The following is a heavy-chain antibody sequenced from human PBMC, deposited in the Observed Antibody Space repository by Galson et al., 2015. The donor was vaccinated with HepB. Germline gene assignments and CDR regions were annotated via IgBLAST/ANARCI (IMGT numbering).Heavy chain of an antibody. J-gene: IGHJ4*02. D-gene: IGHD3-10*01. CDR1: GFTFSSYA. Sequence: AASGFTFSSYAMSWVRQAPGKGLEWVSGISASGGSTYYADSVKGRFTISRDNSKNTLYLQMNNLRAEDTAVYYCAKGTAGSGFYWGQGTLVTVSS. V-gene: IGHV3-23*01. CDR3: AKGTAGSGFY. CDR2: ISASGGST.